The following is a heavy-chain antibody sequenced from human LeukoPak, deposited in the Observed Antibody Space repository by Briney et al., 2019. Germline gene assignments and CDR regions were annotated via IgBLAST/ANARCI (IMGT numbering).Heavy chain of an antibody. J-gene: IGHJ4*02. D-gene: IGHD2-2*01. CDR3: AKDLWVRIGIVVVPAAVNPNFDY. Sequence: GGSLRLSCAASGFTFSSYAMSWVRQAPGKGLEWVSAISGSGGSTYYADSVKGRFTISRDNSKNTLYLQMNSLRAEDTAVYYCAKDLWVRIGIVVVPAAVNPNFDYSGQGTLVTVSS. CDR2: ISGSGGST. V-gene: IGHV3-23*01. CDR1: GFTFSSYA.